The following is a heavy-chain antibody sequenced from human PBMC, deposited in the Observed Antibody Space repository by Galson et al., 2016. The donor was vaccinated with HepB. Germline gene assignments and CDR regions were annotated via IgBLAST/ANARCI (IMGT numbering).Heavy chain of an antibody. J-gene: IGHJ5*02. CDR3: ARDGGLARNWFDP. Sequence: SLRLSCAASGFTFSRFGMHWVRQAPGKGLEWVALLSYDGSSKYYADSVKGRFTISRDNSKNTLFLQMNSLRPEDTALYYCARDGGLARNWFDPWGQGTLVPVSS. CDR1: GFTFSRFG. D-gene: IGHD3-16*01. V-gene: IGHV3-30*03. CDR2: LSYDGSSK.